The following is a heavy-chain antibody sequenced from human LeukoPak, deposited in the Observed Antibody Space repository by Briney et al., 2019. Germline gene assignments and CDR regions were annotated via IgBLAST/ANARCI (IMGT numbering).Heavy chain of an antibody. CDR2: IYTSGST. Sequence: SETLSLTCTVSGGSMKNYYWSWIRQPAGKELEWIGRIYTSGSTNDNPSLKSRVVMSIDMSKNQFSLQMTSVTAADTAVYYCAREFYDYVWGSYRFDYWGQGILVTVSS. CDR3: AREFYDYVWGSYRFDY. J-gene: IGHJ4*02. CDR1: GGSMKNYY. V-gene: IGHV4-4*07. D-gene: IGHD3-16*02.